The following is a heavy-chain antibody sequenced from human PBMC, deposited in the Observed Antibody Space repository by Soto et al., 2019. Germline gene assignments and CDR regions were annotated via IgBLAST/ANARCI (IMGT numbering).Heavy chain of an antibody. J-gene: IGHJ3*02. CDR2: IKQDGSEK. CDR1: GFTFSSYW. Sequence: GSLRLSCAASGFTFSSYWMSWVRQAPGKGLEWVANIKQDGSEKYYVDSVKGRFTISRDNAKNSLYLQMNSLRAEDTAVYYCAKIVTTVTIEGAFDIWGQGTMVTVSS. V-gene: IGHV3-7*01. D-gene: IGHD4-17*01. CDR3: AKIVTTVTIEGAFDI.